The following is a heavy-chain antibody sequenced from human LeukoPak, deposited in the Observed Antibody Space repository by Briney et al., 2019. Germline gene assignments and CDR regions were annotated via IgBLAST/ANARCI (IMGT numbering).Heavy chain of an antibody. CDR3: ARGLEAYYDSSGLNWFDP. CDR2: IYYSGST. V-gene: IGHV4-39*07. J-gene: IGHJ5*02. D-gene: IGHD3-22*01. CDR1: GGSISSSSYY. Sequence: SETLSLTCTVSGGSISSSSYYWGWIRQPPGKGLEWIGSIYYSGSTYYNPSLKSRVTMSVDTSKNQFSLKLSSVTAADTAVYYCARGLEAYYDSSGLNWFDPWGQGTLVTVSS.